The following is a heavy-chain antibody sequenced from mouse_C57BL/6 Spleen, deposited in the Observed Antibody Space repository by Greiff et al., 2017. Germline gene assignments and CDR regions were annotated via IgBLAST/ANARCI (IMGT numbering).Heavy chain of an antibody. Sequence: QVQLQQSGAELVKPGASVKISCKASGYAFSSYWMNWVKQRPGKGLEWIGQIYPGDGDTNYNGKFKGKATLTADKSSSTAYMQLSSLTSEDSAVYFCARYGSSYPYWYFDVWGTGTTVTVSS. CDR3: ARYGSSYPYWYFDV. CDR2: IYPGDGDT. CDR1: GYAFSSYW. J-gene: IGHJ1*03. D-gene: IGHD1-1*01. V-gene: IGHV1-80*01.